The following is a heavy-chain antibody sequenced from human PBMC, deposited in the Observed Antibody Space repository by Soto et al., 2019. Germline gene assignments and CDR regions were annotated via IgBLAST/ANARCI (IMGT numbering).Heavy chain of an antibody. D-gene: IGHD3-10*01. CDR2: ISYDGSNR. CDR1: GFSFRDYG. Sequence: GGSLRLSCAASGFSFRDYGMHWLRQAPGKGLEWVAVISYDGSNRFYTDSVKGRFTISRDNSKNTLYLQMDSLRVEDTAVYYCAKAHEGVTIDPFDICGQGTMVTVSS. CDR3: AKAHEGVTIDPFDI. J-gene: IGHJ3*02. V-gene: IGHV3-30*18.